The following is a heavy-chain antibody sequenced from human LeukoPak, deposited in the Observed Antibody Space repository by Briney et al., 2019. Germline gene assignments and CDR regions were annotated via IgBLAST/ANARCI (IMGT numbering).Heavy chain of an antibody. D-gene: IGHD3-22*01. Sequence: SETLSLTCTVSGGSIRSYYWSWIRQPPGKGLEWIGYFYFSGSTSHNPSLKSRVTMSVDTSMNQFSLKLNSVTAADTAVYYCARQYYYDNGAFDFWDQGTLVTVSS. CDR2: FYFSGST. CDR1: GGSIRSYY. J-gene: IGHJ4*02. CDR3: ARQYYYDNGAFDF. V-gene: IGHV4-59*08.